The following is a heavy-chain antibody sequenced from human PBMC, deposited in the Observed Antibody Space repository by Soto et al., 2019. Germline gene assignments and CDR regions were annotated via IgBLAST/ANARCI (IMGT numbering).Heavy chain of an antibody. Sequence: SETLSLTCTVSGGSISSGDYYWSWIRQPPGKGLEWIGYIYYSGSTYYNPSLKSRVTISVDTSKNQFSLKLSSVTAADTAVYYCAREQTYYYDSSGYYSSSGIDYWGQGTLVTVS. V-gene: IGHV4-30-4*08. CDR1: GGSISSGDYY. CDR2: IYYSGST. CDR3: AREQTYYYDSSGYYSSSGIDY. D-gene: IGHD3-22*01. J-gene: IGHJ4*02.